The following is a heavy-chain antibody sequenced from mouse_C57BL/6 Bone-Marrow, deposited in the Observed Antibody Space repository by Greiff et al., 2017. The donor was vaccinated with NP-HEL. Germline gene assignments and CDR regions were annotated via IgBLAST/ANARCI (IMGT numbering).Heavy chain of an antibody. V-gene: IGHV14-3*01. J-gene: IGHJ2*01. CDR3: ETTVVATGYFDY. Sequence: EVKLMESVAELVRPGASVKLSCTASGFNIKNTYMHWVKQRPEQGLEWIGRIDPANGNTKYAPKFQGKATITADTSSNTAYLQLSSLTSEDTAIYYCETTVVATGYFDYWGQGTTLTVSS. CDR1: GFNIKNTY. CDR2: IDPANGNT. D-gene: IGHD1-1*01.